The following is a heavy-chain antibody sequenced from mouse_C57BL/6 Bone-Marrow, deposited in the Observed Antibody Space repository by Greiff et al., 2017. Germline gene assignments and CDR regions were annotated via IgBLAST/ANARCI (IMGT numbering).Heavy chain of an antibody. Sequence: VQLQQSGAELARPGASVKLSCKASGYTFTSYGISWVKQRNGQSLEWIGEIHPKNGNTNYNEKFKGKDTLPADKSSSTAYMELRSLASDDSAVYFCAATVVLDCDVWGTGTTVTVSS. D-gene: IGHD1-1*01. CDR3: AATVVLDCDV. CDR1: GYTFTSYG. CDR2: IHPKNGNT. J-gene: IGHJ1*03. V-gene: IGHV1-81*01.